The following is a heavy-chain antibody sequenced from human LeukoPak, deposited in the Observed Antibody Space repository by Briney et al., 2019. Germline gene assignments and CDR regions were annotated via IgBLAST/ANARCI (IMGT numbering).Heavy chain of an antibody. Sequence: ASVKVSCKASGYTFTGYYMHWVRQAPGQGLEWMGRINPNSGGTNYAQKFQGRVTITRDTSISTAYMELSRLRSDDTAVYYCARGPPVLRYFDWPDFDYWGQGTLVTVSS. V-gene: IGHV1-2*06. CDR1: GYTFTGYY. CDR3: ARGPPVLRYFDWPDFDY. CDR2: INPNSGGT. D-gene: IGHD3-9*01. J-gene: IGHJ4*02.